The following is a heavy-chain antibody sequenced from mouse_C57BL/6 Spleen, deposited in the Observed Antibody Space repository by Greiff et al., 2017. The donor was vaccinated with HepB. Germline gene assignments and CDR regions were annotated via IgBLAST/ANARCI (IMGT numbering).Heavy chain of an antibody. D-gene: IGHD1-1*01. V-gene: IGHV1-80*01. CDR2: IYPGDGDT. CDR3: AISSYYYGSSSWYFDV. CDR1: GYAFSSYW. Sequence: QVQLQQSGAELVKPGASVKISCKASGYAFSSYWMNWVKQRPGKGLEWIGQIYPGDGDTNYNGKFKGKATLTADKSSSTAYMQLSSLTSEDSAVYFCAISSYYYGSSSWYFDVWGTGTTVTVSS. J-gene: IGHJ1*03.